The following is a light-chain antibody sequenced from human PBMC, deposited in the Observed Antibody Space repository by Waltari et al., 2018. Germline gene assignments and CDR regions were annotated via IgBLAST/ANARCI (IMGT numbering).Light chain of an antibody. V-gene: IGKV3-20*01. CDR2: GAS. J-gene: IGKJ4*01. Sequence: EIVLTQSPGTLSLSPGERATLSCRASQSVSSSYLAWYQQKPGQAPRLLIYGASSRANGIPDRFSGSGSGTDFTLTISRLEPEDFAVYYCQQYGSSPALTFGGGTKVEIK. CDR3: QQYGSSPALT. CDR1: QSVSSSY.